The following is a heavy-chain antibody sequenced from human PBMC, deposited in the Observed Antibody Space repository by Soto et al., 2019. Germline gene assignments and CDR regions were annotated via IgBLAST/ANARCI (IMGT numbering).Heavy chain of an antibody. D-gene: IGHD6-13*01. CDR1: EFTFSGSA. J-gene: IGHJ3*02. CDR2: IRSKANSYAT. CDR3: TRQDSSSWDDAFDI. Sequence: PLRVSWTASEFTFSGSAMHWVRQTSLKGLEWVGRIRSKANSYATAYAASVKGRFTISRDDSKNTAYLQMNSLKTEDTAVYYCTRQDSSSWDDAFDIWGQGTMVTVSS. V-gene: IGHV3-73*01.